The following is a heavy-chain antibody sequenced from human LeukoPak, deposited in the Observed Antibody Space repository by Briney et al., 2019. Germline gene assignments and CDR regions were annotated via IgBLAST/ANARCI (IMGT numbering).Heavy chain of an antibody. CDR3: ARQGYSSSWSLL. CDR2: IYPGDSDT. Sequence: LGESLKISCEGSGYSFTNYWIGWARQMPGKGLEWMGIIYPGDSDTRYSPPFQGQVTISADKSISTAYLQWSSLKASDTAMYYCARQGYSSSWSLLWGQGTLVTVSS. D-gene: IGHD6-13*01. CDR1: GYSFTNYW. J-gene: IGHJ4*02. V-gene: IGHV5-51*01.